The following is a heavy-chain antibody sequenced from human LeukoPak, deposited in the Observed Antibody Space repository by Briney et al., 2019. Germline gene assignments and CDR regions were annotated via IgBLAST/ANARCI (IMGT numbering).Heavy chain of an antibody. CDR1: GFTFSSYG. J-gene: IGHJ3*02. D-gene: IGHD2-2*01. CDR2: ISYDGSNK. CDR3: AKEGGDIVVVPAARNDAFDI. Sequence: GGCLRLSCAASGFTFSSYGMHWVRQAPGKGLEWVAVISYDGSNKYYADSVKGRFTISRDNSKNTLYLQMNSLRAEDTAVYYCAKEGGDIVVVPAARNDAFDIWGQGTMVTVSS. V-gene: IGHV3-30*18.